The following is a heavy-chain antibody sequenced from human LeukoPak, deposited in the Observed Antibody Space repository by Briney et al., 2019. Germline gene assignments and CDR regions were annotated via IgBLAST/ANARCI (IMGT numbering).Heavy chain of an antibody. CDR3: ARDPSDYYGSGNYALHYFDY. CDR2: IKQDGSEK. CDR1: GFTFSSYW. D-gene: IGHD3-10*01. V-gene: IGHV3-7*01. Sequence: GGSLRLSCAASGFTFSSYWMSWVRQAPGKGLEWVANIKQDGSEKYYVDSVKGRFTISRDNAKNSLYLQMNSLRAEDTAVYYCARDPSDYYGSGNYALHYFDYWGQGTLVTVSS. J-gene: IGHJ4*02.